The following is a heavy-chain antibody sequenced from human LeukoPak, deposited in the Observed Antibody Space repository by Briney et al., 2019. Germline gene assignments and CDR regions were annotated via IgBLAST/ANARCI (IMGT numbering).Heavy chain of an antibody. CDR2: ISSSSSYI. Sequence: PGGSLRLSCAASGFTFSTYSMNWVRQAPGKGLEWVSSISSSSSYIFYADSVKGRFTISRDNAKNSLYLQMNSLRAEDTAVYYCARDEVEPLRYFDWLPFDRSTHYYYYMDVWGKGTTVTISS. CDR1: GFTFSTYS. J-gene: IGHJ6*03. D-gene: IGHD3-9*01. CDR3: ARDEVEPLRYFDWLPFDRSTHYYYYMDV. V-gene: IGHV3-21*01.